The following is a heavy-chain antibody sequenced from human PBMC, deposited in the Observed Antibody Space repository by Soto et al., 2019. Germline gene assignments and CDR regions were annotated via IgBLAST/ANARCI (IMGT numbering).Heavy chain of an antibody. V-gene: IGHV1-2*04. J-gene: IGHJ3*02. D-gene: IGHD6-13*01. CDR1: GYTFTGYY. CDR2: INPNSGGT. Sequence: GASVKVSCKASGYTFTGYYMHWVRQAPGQGLEWMGWINPNSGGTNYAQKFQGWVTMTRDTSISTAYMELSRLRSDDTAVYYCAREAGLKEQQLLAGDAIHIWGQGIMVT. CDR3: AREAGLKEQQLLAGDAIHI.